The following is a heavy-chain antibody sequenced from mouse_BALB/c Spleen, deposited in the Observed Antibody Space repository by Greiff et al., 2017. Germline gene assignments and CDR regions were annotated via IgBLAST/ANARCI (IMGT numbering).Heavy chain of an antibody. Sequence: EVQLQQSGPELVKPGASVKMSCKASGYTFTSYVMHWVKQKPGQGLEWIGYINPYNDGTKYNEKFKGKATLTSDKSSSTAYMELSSLTSEDSTVYDCAIMVYSSYDDYAMDYWGQGTAVTVAS. CDR3: AIMVYSSYDDYAMDY. CDR1: GYTFTSYV. J-gene: IGHJ4*01. D-gene: IGHD2-12*01. V-gene: IGHV1-14*01. CDR2: INPYNDGT.